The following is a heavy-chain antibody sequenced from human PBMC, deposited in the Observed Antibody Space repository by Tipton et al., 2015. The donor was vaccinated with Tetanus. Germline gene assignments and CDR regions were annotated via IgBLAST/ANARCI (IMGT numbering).Heavy chain of an antibody. V-gene: IGHV1-46*01. CDR1: GDSFSSHT. CDR3: ARDAVYGSGSFYNDWFDP. J-gene: IGHJ5*02. Sequence: QLVQSGPEVKKPGSSVKVSCRASGDSFSSHTLTWVRRAPGQGLEWMGIIHPGGGRTTYAQGFQGRVILTREKSTSTVYLHLNSLRPDDTAVYFCARDAVYGSGSFYNDWFDPWGQGTLVTVSS. CDR2: IHPGGGRT. D-gene: IGHD3-10*01.